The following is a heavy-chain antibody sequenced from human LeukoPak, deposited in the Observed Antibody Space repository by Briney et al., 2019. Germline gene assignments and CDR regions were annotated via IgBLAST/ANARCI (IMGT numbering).Heavy chain of an antibody. CDR2: IKQDGSEK. D-gene: IGHD3-9*01. CDR1: GFTFSSYA. J-gene: IGHJ4*02. V-gene: IGHV3-7*01. Sequence: GGSLRLSCAASGFTFSSYAMHWVRQAPGKGLEWVANIKQDGSEKYYVDSVKGRFTISRDNAKNSLYLQMNSLRAEDTAVYYCARRSRYYDILTGRKTYYFDYWGQGTLVTVSS. CDR3: ARRSRYYDILTGRKTYYFDY.